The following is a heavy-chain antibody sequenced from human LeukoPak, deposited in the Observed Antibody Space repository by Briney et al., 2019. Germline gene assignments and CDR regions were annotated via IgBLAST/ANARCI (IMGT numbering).Heavy chain of an antibody. CDR1: GGSISSYY. Sequence: SETLSLTCTVSGGSISSYYWSWIRQPPGKGLEWIGYIYYSGSTNYNPSLKSRVTISVDTSKNQFFLKLSSVTAADTAVYYCARRGPCTNGVCCEWCDYYYYMDVWGKGTTVTVSS. D-gene: IGHD2-8*01. CDR3: ARRGPCTNGVCCEWCDYYYYMDV. V-gene: IGHV4-59*08. CDR2: IYYSGST. J-gene: IGHJ6*03.